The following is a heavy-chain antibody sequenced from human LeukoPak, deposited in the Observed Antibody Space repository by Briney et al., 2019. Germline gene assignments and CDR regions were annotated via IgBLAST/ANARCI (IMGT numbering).Heavy chain of an antibody. Sequence: SETLSLTCTVSGGSISSFHWSWIRQPPGKGLEWIGYIYYSGSTNYNPSLKSRVTISVDTSKNQFSLKLSSVTAADTAVYYCARSGWDYDFWSGYYTNGNWFDPWGQGTLVTVSS. CDR1: GGSISSFH. CDR2: IYYSGST. J-gene: IGHJ5*02. CDR3: ARSGWDYDFWSGYYTNGNWFDP. D-gene: IGHD3-3*01. V-gene: IGHV4-59*08.